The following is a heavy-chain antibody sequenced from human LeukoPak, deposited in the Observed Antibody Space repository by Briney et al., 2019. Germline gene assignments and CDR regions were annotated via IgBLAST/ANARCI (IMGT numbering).Heavy chain of an antibody. V-gene: IGHV3-48*04. Sequence: SGGSLRLSCAASGFTFSSYSMTWVRQAPGKGLEWVSYISSSSSIIYYADSVKGRFTISRDNAKNSLYLQMNSLRAEDTAVYYCARDILTGSQSRFQHWGQGTLVTVSS. D-gene: IGHD3-9*01. CDR2: ISSSSSII. J-gene: IGHJ1*01. CDR1: GFTFSSYS. CDR3: ARDILTGSQSRFQH.